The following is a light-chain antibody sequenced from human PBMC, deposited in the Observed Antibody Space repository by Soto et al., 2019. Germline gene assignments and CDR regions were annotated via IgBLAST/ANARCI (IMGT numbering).Light chain of an antibody. CDR2: DVS. J-gene: IGLJ1*01. CDR3: SSYTSSSIPYV. CDR1: NSDVGGYNF. V-gene: IGLV2-14*01. Sequence: QSALTQPASVSGSPGQSITISCTGTNSDVGGYNFVSWYQQHPGKAPKLMIYDVSNRPSGVSNRFSGSKSGNTASLNISGLQAEDEADYYCSSYTSSSIPYVFVIGTKLTVL.